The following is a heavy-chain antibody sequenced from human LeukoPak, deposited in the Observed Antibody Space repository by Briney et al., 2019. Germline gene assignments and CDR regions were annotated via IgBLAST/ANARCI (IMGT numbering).Heavy chain of an antibody. CDR2: INHSGST. CDR1: GGSFSGYY. Sequence: SETLSLTCAVYGGSFSGYYWSWIRQPPGKGLEWIGEINHSGSTNYNPSLKSRVTISVDTSKNQFSLKLSSVTAADTAVYYCASLGVVPGAIPDAFDIWGQGTMVIVSS. V-gene: IGHV4-34*01. J-gene: IGHJ3*02. CDR3: ASLGVVPGAIPDAFDI. D-gene: IGHD2-2*02.